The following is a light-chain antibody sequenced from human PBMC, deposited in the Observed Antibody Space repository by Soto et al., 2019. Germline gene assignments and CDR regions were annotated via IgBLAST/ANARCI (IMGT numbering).Light chain of an antibody. V-gene: IGKV3-15*01. CDR2: GAS. CDR1: ERVSTN. J-gene: IGKJ5*01. Sequence: TLSRAPGYRFSLSCKCSERVSTNLAWYQQKAGLAPRLLIYGASTRATGIPARFSRSESGTDFTLTISSLQPEDCAIYFCQQANSLPIPLGQGTRLEI. CDR3: QQANSLPIP.